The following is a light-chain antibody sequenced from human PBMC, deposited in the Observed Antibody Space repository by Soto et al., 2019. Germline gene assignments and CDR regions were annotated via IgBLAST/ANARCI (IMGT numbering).Light chain of an antibody. Sequence: DIQMTQSPSTLSAPVGDRVTITCRASQGMSSWLAWYQQKPGKAPKLLIYKASSLQSGVPSRFSGSGSGTDFTLTISSLQPDDFATYYCQQYNSDPWTFGQGTKVEIK. V-gene: IGKV1-5*03. CDR1: QGMSSW. J-gene: IGKJ1*01. CDR2: KAS. CDR3: QQYNSDPWT.